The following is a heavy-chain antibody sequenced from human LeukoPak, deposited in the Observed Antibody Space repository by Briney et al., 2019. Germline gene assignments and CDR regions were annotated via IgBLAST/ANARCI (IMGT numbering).Heavy chain of an antibody. CDR2: IYYSGST. V-gene: IGHV4-59*01. J-gene: IGHJ3*02. Sequence: PSETLSLTCTVSGGSISSYYWSWIRQPPGKGLEWIGYIYYSGSTNYNPSLKSRVTISVDTSKNQFSLKLSSVTAADTAVYYCARESYYYDSSGYEVSAFDIWGQGTMVTVSS. CDR3: ARESYYYDSSGYEVSAFDI. CDR1: GGSISSYY. D-gene: IGHD3-22*01.